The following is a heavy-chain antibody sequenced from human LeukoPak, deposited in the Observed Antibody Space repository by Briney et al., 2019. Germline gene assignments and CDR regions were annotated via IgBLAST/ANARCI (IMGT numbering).Heavy chain of an antibody. CDR1: VGSISSSSYY. D-gene: IGHD1-26*01. Sequence: SETLSLTCTVSVGSISSSSYYWGWIRQPPGKGLEWMGSIYYNGSTYYNPSLKSRVTISVDTSKNQFSLKRSSVTAADTAVYSCARHALKRQWEILNPTFDYWGQGTLVTVSS. J-gene: IGHJ4*02. V-gene: IGHV4-39*01. CDR2: IYYNGST. CDR3: ARHALKRQWEILNPTFDY.